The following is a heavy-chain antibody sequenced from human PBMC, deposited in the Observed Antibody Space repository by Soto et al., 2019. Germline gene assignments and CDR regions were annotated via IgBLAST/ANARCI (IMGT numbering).Heavy chain of an antibody. J-gene: IGHJ5*02. V-gene: IGHV4-30-4*01. D-gene: IGHD3-22*01. CDR2: ISYTGST. Sequence: PSETLSLTCTVSGDSISSGENYWTWIRQPPGKDLEWIGYISYTGSTYYNPSLKSRVTISVDRSKNQFSLKLSSVTAADTAVYYCARASHDYDSSGYYYEGWFDPWGQGTLVTVSS. CDR1: GDSISSGENY. CDR3: ARASHDYDSSGYYYEGWFDP.